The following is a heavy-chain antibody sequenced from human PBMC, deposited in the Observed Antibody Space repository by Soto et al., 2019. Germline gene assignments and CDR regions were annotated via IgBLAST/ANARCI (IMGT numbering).Heavy chain of an antibody. CDR1: GGSISSYY. V-gene: IGHV4-59*01. Sequence: PSETLSLTCTVSGGSISSYYWSWIRQPPGKGLEWIGYIYYSGSTNYNPSLKSRVTISVDTSKNQFSLKLSSVTAADTAVYYCASYGDYVFGPFDYWGQGTLVTVSS. D-gene: IGHD4-17*01. CDR2: IYYSGST. J-gene: IGHJ4*02. CDR3: ASYGDYVFGPFDY.